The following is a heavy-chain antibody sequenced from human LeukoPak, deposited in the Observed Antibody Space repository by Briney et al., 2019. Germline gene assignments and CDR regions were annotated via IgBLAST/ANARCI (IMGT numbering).Heavy chain of an antibody. J-gene: IGHJ6*02. Sequence: PSETLSLTCAVYGGSFSGYYWSWIRQPPGKGLEWIGEINHTGSTNYNPSLKSRVTISVDTSKNQFSLKLSSVTAADTAVYYCARGAGVTFGGVIVKRYGMDVWGQGTTVNVSS. D-gene: IGHD3-16*02. CDR1: GGSFSGYY. V-gene: IGHV4-34*01. CDR3: ARGAGVTFGGVIVKRYGMDV. CDR2: INHTGST.